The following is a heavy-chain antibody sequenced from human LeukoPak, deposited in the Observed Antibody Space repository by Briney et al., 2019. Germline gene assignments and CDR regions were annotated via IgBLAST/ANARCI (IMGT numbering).Heavy chain of an antibody. CDR1: RYTFTTYG. CDR2: ISTYNGDT. Sequence: ASVKVSRKTSRYTFTTYGISWVRQAPGQGLEGMGWISTYNGDTNYEQKLQGRVTMTADTSTSTTYMELRSLRSDDTAVYYCALIPYCTTATCYYFDYWGQGTLVTVSS. J-gene: IGHJ4*02. D-gene: IGHD2-2*01. CDR3: ALIPYCTTATCYYFDY. V-gene: IGHV1-18*04.